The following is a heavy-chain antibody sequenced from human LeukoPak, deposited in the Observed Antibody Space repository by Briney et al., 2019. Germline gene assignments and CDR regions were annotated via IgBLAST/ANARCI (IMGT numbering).Heavy chain of an antibody. CDR2: IISNGGST. Sequence: GGSLRLSCAACGFTFSSYSMHWVRQAPGKGLESVSAIISNGGSTYYANSVKGRFTISRDNCKNTMYLQMGSLRAEDMAVYHCARVRMGATVSDYYYYYMDVWGKGTTVTVS. V-gene: IGHV3-64*01. CDR3: ARVRMGATVSDYYYYYMDV. D-gene: IGHD1-26*01. CDR1: GFTFSSYS. J-gene: IGHJ6*03.